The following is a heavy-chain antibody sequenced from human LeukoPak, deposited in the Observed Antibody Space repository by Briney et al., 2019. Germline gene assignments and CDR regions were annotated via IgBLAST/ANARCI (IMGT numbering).Heavy chain of an antibody. J-gene: IGHJ5*02. CDR2: IYYSGST. V-gene: IGHV4-59*01. Sequence: SETLSLTCAVYGGSFSGYYWSWIRQPPGKGLEWIGYIYYSGSTNYNPSLKSRVTISVDTSKNQFSLKLSSVTAADTAVYYCARMTTVTRGWFDPWGQGTLVTVSS. CDR3: ARMTTVTRGWFDP. CDR1: GGSFSGYY. D-gene: IGHD4-17*01.